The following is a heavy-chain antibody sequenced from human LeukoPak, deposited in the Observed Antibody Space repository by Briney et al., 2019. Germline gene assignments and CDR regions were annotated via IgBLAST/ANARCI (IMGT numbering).Heavy chain of an antibody. J-gene: IGHJ4*02. V-gene: IGHV4-34*01. CDR3: ARATYYYGSGSYGD. D-gene: IGHD3-10*01. Sequence: SETLSLTCAVYGGSFSGYYWSWIRQPPGRGLEWIGEINHSGSTNYNPSLKSRVTISVDTSKNQFSLKLSSATAADTAVYYCARATYYYGSGSYGDWGQGTLVTVSS. CDR2: INHSGST. CDR1: GGSFSGYY.